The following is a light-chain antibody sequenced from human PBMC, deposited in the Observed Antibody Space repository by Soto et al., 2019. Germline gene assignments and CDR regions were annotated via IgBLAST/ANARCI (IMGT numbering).Light chain of an antibody. V-gene: IGKV3-20*01. CDR3: QQYGNSPQVT. CDR1: QSINSNY. Sequence: IVLTQSPGTLSLSPGERVTLSCRASQSINSNYLAWYQQKPGQAPRLLIYGTSTRATGIPDRFSGSGSGTDFTLTISRLEPEDFAVYYCQQYGNSPQVTFGGGTKVDIK. J-gene: IGKJ4*01. CDR2: GTS.